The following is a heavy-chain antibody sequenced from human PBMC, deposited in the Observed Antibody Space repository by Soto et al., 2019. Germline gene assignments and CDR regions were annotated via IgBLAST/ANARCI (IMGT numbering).Heavy chain of an antibody. CDR3: ARDGSRISIAWGQVDFDY. V-gene: IGHV1-18*01. J-gene: IGHJ4*02. D-gene: IGHD7-27*01. CDR1: GYTFTYYG. Sequence: DSLNVSCNASGYTFTYYGINWVRQAPGQGRAWMGWISAYNGDTSYAQKLQGRVAVTTDTSTSTAYMELRSLRSDDTAMYYCARDGSRISIAWGQVDFDYAGQGSLVT. CDR2: ISAYNGDT.